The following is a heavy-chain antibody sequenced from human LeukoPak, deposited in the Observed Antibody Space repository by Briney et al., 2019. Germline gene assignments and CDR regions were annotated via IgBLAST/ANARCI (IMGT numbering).Heavy chain of an antibody. CDR3: ATALRLEALDL. CDR1: GYTLTELS. Sequence: ASVKVSCKVSGYTLTELSTHWVRQAPGKGLEWMGGFDPEDGERIYAQKFQDRVTMTEDTSTDTAYMELRSLRSEDTAMYYCATALRLEALDLWGHGTMVTVSS. CDR2: FDPEDGER. V-gene: IGHV1-24*01. D-gene: IGHD3-16*01. J-gene: IGHJ3*01.